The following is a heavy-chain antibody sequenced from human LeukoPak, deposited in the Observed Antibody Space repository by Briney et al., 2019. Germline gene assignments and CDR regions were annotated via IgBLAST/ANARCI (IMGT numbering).Heavy chain of an antibody. CDR3: ARDAGISSGRHRELDY. J-gene: IGHJ4*02. Sequence: ASVKVSCKASGYTFTSYGISWVRQAPGQGLEWMGWVSAYNGNTNYAQKLQGRVTMTTDTSTSTAYMELRSLRSDDTAVYYCARDAGISSGRHRELDYWGQGTLVTVSS. CDR1: GYTFTSYG. D-gene: IGHD6-19*01. CDR2: VSAYNGNT. V-gene: IGHV1-18*01.